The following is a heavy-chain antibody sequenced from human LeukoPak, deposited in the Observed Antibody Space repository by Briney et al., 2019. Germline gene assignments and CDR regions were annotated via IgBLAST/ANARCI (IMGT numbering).Heavy chain of an antibody. CDR3: ARRSFGDSAFDI. J-gene: IGHJ3*02. V-gene: IGHV4-39*01. CDR2: IYSSGST. CDR1: GGSISSSGYY. D-gene: IGHD4-17*01. Sequence: KTSETLSLTCTVSGGSISSSGYYRCWIRQPPGKGLEWIGSIYSSGSTYYNPSLKSRVTISVDTSKNQFSLKLNSVTAADTAVYYCARRSFGDSAFDIWGQGTMVIVSS.